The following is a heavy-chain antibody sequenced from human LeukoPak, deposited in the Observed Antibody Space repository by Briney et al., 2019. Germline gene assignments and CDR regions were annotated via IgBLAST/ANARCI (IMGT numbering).Heavy chain of an antibody. CDR3: ARERGITMVRGATRNWFDP. CDR1: GYTFASYA. J-gene: IGHJ5*02. Sequence: GASVKVSCKASGYTFASYAMHWVRQAPGQRLEWVGWINAGNGNTKHSQKFQGRVTITRDTSASTAYMELSSLRSEDTAVYYCARERGITMVRGATRNWFDPWGQGTLVTVSS. V-gene: IGHV1-3*01. D-gene: IGHD3-10*01. CDR2: INAGNGNT.